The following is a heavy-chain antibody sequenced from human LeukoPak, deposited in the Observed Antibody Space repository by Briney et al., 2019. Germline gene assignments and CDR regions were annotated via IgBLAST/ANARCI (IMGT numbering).Heavy chain of an antibody. CDR3: ASRIAVHPQY. CDR1: GFTFSSYW. D-gene: IGHD6-19*01. Sequence: QTGGSLRLSCAASGFTFSSYWMSWVRQAPGKGLEWVAVISYDGSNKYYADSVKGRFTISRDSSKNTLYLQMNSLRAEDTAVYYCASRIAVHPQYWGQGTLVTVSS. CDR2: ISYDGSNK. V-gene: IGHV3-30-3*01. J-gene: IGHJ4*02.